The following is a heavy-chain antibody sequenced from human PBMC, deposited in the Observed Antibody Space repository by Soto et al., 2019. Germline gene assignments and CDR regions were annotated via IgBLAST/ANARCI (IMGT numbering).Heavy chain of an antibody. V-gene: IGHV3-23*01. J-gene: IGHJ4*02. CDR2: ISSGGST. CDR3: AKDPTQAYVPFDY. CDR1: GFTFSSDS. Sequence: PEGSLILSWAASGFTFSSDSMSWVRQAPGKGLEWVSVISSGGSTYYADSVKGRFTISRDNSKNTLYLQMNSLRAEDTAVYYCAKDPTQAYVPFDYWGQGTLVTVSS. D-gene: IGHD2-21*01.